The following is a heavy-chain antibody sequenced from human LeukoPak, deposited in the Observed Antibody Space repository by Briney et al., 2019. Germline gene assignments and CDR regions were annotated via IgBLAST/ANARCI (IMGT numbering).Heavy chain of an antibody. Sequence: GGSLRLSCAASGFTVSSNYMSWVRQAPGKGLEWVSVIYSGGSTYYADSVKGRFTISRDNSKNTLYLQMNSLKTEDTAVYYCTTDLGDSGSYSSLVGWGQGTLVTVSS. CDR2: IYSGGST. V-gene: IGHV3-53*01. D-gene: IGHD1-26*01. J-gene: IGHJ4*02. CDR3: TTDLGDSGSYSSLVG. CDR1: GFTVSSNY.